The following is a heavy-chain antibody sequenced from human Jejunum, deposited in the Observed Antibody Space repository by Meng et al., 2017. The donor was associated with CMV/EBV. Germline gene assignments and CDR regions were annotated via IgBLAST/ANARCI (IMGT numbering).Heavy chain of an antibody. J-gene: IGHJ4*02. CDR2: NYYSGST. CDR1: GGSISTYY. CDR3: ARHQNGGTYPLDY. Sequence: VPLQESGPGLVKPSETLSLTCAGSGGSISTYYWSWIRQPPGKGLEWIGNNYYSGSTNYNPSLASRVTISVDSSKNQFSLKLSSVTAADTAVYYCARHQNGGTYPLDYWGQGTLVTASS. D-gene: IGHD3-16*02. V-gene: IGHV4-59*08.